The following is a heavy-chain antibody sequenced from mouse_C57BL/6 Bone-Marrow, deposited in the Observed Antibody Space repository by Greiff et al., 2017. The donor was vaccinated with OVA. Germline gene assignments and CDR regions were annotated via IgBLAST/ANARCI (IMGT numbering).Heavy chain of an antibody. D-gene: IGHD2-12*01. J-gene: IGHJ2*01. CDR3: ARQSYDPDY. CDR1: GFTFSSYG. Sequence: EVQVVESGGDLVKPGGSLKLSCAASGFTFSSYGMSWVRQTPDERLEWVATISSGGSYTYYPDSVKGRFTISRDNAKNTLYLQMSSLKSEDTAMYYCARQSYDPDYWGQGTTLTVSS. V-gene: IGHV5-6*01. CDR2: ISSGGSYT.